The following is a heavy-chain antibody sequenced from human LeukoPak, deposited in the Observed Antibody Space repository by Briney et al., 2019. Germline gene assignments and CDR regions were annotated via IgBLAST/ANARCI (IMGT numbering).Heavy chain of an antibody. Sequence: SGASLRLSCAVSGFTFSRYAMTWVRQAPGKGLEWVSAISGSGGTTYYADSVKGRFTISRDNSKNTLFLQMNSLRAEDTAVYFCANRYGDSSNGMDVWGQGTTVTVSS. J-gene: IGHJ6*02. CDR1: GFTFSRYA. CDR3: ANRYGDSSNGMDV. V-gene: IGHV3-23*01. CDR2: ISGSGGTT. D-gene: IGHD4-17*01.